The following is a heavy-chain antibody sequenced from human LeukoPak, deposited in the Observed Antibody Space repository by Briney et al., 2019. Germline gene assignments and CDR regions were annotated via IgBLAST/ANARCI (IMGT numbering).Heavy chain of an antibody. CDR3: ARMRTTEDYGDYGSGYYFDY. CDR2: IYYSGST. Sequence: SETLSLTCTVSGGSISSYYWSWIRQPPGKGLEWIGYIYYSGSTNYNPSLKSRVTISVDTSKNQFSLKLSSVTAADTAVYYCARMRTTEDYGDYGSGYYFDYWGQGTLVTVSS. V-gene: IGHV4-59*01. CDR1: GGSISSYY. J-gene: IGHJ4*02. D-gene: IGHD4-17*01.